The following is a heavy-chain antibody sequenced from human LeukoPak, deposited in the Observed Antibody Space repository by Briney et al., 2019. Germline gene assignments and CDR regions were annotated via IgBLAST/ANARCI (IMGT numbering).Heavy chain of an antibody. V-gene: IGHV3-30-3*01. CDR1: GFTFSSYA. D-gene: IGHD1-26*01. J-gene: IGHJ4*02. Sequence: PGGSLRLSCAASGFTFSSYAMHWVRQAPGKWLEWVAVISYDGSNKYYADSVKGRFTISRDNSKNTLYLQMNSLRAEDTAVYYCARDSGSYYFDYWGQGTLVTVSS. CDR2: ISYDGSNK. CDR3: ARDSGSYYFDY.